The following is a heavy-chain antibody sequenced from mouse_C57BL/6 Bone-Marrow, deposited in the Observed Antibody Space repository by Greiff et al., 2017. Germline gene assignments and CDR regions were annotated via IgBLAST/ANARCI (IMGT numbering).Heavy chain of an antibody. Sequence: QVQLQQPGPELVKPGASVKISCKASGYAFSSSWMNWVKQRPGKGLEWIGRIYPGDGDTNYNGKFKGKATLTADKSSSTAYMQLSSLTSEDSAVYFCARAGDGYLYYAMDYWGQGTSVTVSS. V-gene: IGHV1-82*01. D-gene: IGHD2-3*01. J-gene: IGHJ4*01. CDR3: ARAGDGYLYYAMDY. CDR2: IYPGDGDT. CDR1: GYAFSSSW.